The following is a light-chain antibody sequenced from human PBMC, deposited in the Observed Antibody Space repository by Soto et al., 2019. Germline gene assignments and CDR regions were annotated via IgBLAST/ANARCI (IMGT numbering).Light chain of an antibody. CDR1: QSLSHSDGQAY. V-gene: IGKV2D-29*01. CDR2: EVS. J-gene: IGKJ4*01. Sequence: DIVLTQTPLSLSVTPGQPASISCTSSQSLSHSDGQAYLYWYLQKPGQPPQLLMYEVSNRLSGVPDRFSGSGSGTDFTLKISRVGAEDGGVYYCKQSLQVHVTFGGGTKVEIK. CDR3: KQSLQVHVT.